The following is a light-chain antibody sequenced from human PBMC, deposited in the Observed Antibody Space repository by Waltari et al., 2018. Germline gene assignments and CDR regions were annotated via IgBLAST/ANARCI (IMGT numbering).Light chain of an antibody. Sequence: EIVMTQSPATLSVSPGERATLSCRASQSVSSNLAWYQQKPGQAPRLLIYGASTRATGVPAGFRGSGSGTEFTLTISSLQSEDFAVYYCQQYNNWPRTFGQGTKVEIK. CDR2: GAS. J-gene: IGKJ1*01. CDR1: QSVSSN. V-gene: IGKV3-15*01. CDR3: QQYNNWPRT.